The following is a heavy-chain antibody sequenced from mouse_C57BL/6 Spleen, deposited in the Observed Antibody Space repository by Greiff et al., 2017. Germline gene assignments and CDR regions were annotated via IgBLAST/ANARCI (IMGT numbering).Heavy chain of an antibody. D-gene: IGHD1-1*01. CDR1: GYTFTSYW. CDR2: IDPSDSYT. Sequence: QVQLQQPGAELVMPGASVKLSCKASGYTFTSYWMHWVKQRPGQGLEWIGEIDPSDSYTNYNQKFKGKSTLTVDKSSSTAYMQLSSLTSEDSAVYYCASGSNAPWLAYWGQGTLVTVSA. CDR3: ASGSNAPWLAY. V-gene: IGHV1-69*01. J-gene: IGHJ3*01.